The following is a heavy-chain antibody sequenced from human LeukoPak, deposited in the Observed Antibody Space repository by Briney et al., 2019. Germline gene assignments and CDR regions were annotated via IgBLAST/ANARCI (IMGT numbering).Heavy chain of an antibody. CDR1: GFTFSSYG. Sequence: GGSLRLSCAASGFTFSSYGMSWVRQAPGKGLEWVSTISASGGYTNYADSVKGRFSISRDNSKNTLFLQMNSLRAEDAAVYTCAKALWFGESPYWYFDLWGRGTQVTVSS. J-gene: IGHJ2*01. D-gene: IGHD3-10*01. V-gene: IGHV3-23*01. CDR2: ISASGGYT. CDR3: AKALWFGESPYWYFDL.